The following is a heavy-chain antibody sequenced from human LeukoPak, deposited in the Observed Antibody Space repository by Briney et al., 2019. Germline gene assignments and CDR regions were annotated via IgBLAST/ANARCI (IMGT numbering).Heavy chain of an antibody. D-gene: IGHD5-12*01. CDR3: ARGRDMATFDY. Sequence: PSETLSLTCTVSGYSISSGYYWGWIRQPPGKGLEWIGSIYHSGSTYYNPSLKSRVTISVDTSKNQFSLKLSSVTAADTAVYYCARGRDMATFDYWGQGTLVTVSS. V-gene: IGHV4-38-2*02. CDR2: IYHSGST. J-gene: IGHJ4*02. CDR1: GYSISSGYY.